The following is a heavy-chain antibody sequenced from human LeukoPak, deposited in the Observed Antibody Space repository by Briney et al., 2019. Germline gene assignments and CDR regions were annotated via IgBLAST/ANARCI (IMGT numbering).Heavy chain of an antibody. CDR3: AAIDY. J-gene: IGHJ4*02. CDR1: GVTFDDYA. Sequence: GGSLRLSCAASGVTFDDYAMHWVRQAPGKGLEWVSGISWNSGSIGYADSVKGRFTISRDNAKNSLYLQMNSLRAEDTALYYCAAIDYWGQGTLVTVSS. CDR2: ISWNSGSI. V-gene: IGHV3-9*01.